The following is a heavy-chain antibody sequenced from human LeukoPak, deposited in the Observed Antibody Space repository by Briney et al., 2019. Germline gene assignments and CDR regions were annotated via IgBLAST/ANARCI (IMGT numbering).Heavy chain of an antibody. J-gene: IGHJ5*02. V-gene: IGHV4-34*01. CDR1: GGYFSGYY. CDR3: ARYEVATEPPANWFDP. CDR2: INHSGST. Sequence: SETLSLTCAVYGGYFSGYYWSWIRQLPGKGLEWIGEINHSGSTNYNPSLKSRVTISVDTSKNQFSLKLSSVTAADTAVYYCARYEVATEPPANWFDPWGQGTLVTVSS. D-gene: IGHD2-15*01.